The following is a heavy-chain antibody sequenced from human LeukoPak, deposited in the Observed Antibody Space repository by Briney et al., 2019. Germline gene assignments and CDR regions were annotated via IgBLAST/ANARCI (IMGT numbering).Heavy chain of an antibody. CDR1: GFTVGSNY. Sequence: GGSLRLSCAASGFTVGSNYMSWVRQAPGKGLEWVSVIYRGGSTYYADSVKGRFTISRYNSKNTLYLQMNSLRAEDTAVYYCAKVKGEVIGAFDIWGQGTMVTVSS. D-gene: IGHD3-16*01. V-gene: IGHV3-53*04. CDR2: IYRGGST. J-gene: IGHJ3*02. CDR3: AKVKGEVIGAFDI.